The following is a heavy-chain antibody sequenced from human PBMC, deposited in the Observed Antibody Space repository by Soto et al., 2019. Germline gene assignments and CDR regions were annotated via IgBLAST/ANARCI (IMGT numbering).Heavy chain of an antibody. CDR3: ARQGSNGAYYYYGMDV. V-gene: IGHV5-51*01. D-gene: IGHD2-8*01. CDR1: VYRFSSYW. J-gene: IGHJ6*02. CDR2: IYPGDSDT. Sequence: GESLKISCTGSVYRFSSYWIAWVRQMPGKGLEWMGIIYPGDSDTIYNPSFQGQVTMSVDNSINTAYLQWSSLKASDTAMYYCARQGSNGAYYYYGMDVWGQGTPVTVSS.